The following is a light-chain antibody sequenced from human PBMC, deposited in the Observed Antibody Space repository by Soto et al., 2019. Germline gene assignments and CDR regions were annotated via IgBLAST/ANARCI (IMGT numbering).Light chain of an antibody. V-gene: IGKV1-5*01. J-gene: IGKJ4*01. CDR3: QQYNSYLLT. CDR1: QSISSW. CDR2: DAF. Sequence: DIQMTHSPSTLSAFVGDRVTINCRASQSISSWVAWYQQKPGKAPKLLIYDAFSLESGVPSRFSGSGFGTEFTLTISSLQPDDFATYYCQQYNSYLLTFGGGTKVDIK.